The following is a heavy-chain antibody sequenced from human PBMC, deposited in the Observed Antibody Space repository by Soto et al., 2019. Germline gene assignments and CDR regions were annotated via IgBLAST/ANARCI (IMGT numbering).Heavy chain of an antibody. V-gene: IGHV4-39*07. J-gene: IGHJ4*02. CDR3: ARGNHYDSSGSPFDY. Sequence: SETLSLTCTVSGGSISTRSSYWGWIRQPPGKGLEWIGSIYYIGNTYYNPSLKSRVAISVDTSKNRFSLKLSSVTAADTAVYYCARGNHYDSSGSPFDYWGQGTLVTVSS. CDR1: GGSISTRSSY. D-gene: IGHD3-22*01. CDR2: IYYIGNT.